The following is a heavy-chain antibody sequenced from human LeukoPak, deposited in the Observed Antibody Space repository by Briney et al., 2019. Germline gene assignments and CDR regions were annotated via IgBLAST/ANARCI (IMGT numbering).Heavy chain of an antibody. Sequence: GGSLRLSCAASGFTFNDYYMSWIRQAPGKGLEWLSYISIGGTNTHYADSVKGRFTISRDSAKKSLYLEMNNLRAEDTAVYYCATDGAGFDTWGQGVLVTVSS. V-gene: IGHV3-11*01. CDR3: ATDGAGFDT. J-gene: IGHJ5*02. CDR1: GFTFNDYY. CDR2: ISIGGTNT.